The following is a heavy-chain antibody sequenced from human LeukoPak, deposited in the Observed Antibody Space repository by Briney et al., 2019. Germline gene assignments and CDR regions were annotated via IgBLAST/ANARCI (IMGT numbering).Heavy chain of an antibody. Sequence: GGSLRLSCAASGFTFSSYWMSWVRQAPGKGLEWVANIKQDGSEKYYVDSVKGRFTISRDNAKNSLYLQMNSLRAEDTAVYYWARAVLRFLEWSDSGYFDYWGQGTLVTVSS. V-gene: IGHV3-7*01. CDR3: ARAVLRFLEWSDSGYFDY. J-gene: IGHJ4*02. CDR1: GFTFSSYW. CDR2: IKQDGSEK. D-gene: IGHD3-3*01.